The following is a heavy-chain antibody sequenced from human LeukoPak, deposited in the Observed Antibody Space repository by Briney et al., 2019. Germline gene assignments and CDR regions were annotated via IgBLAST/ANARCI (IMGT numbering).Heavy chain of an antibody. V-gene: IGHV1-18*01. CDR2: ISAYNGNT. Sequence: ASVKVSCKASGYTFTSYGISWVRQAPGQGLEWMGWISAYNGNTNYAQKPQGRVTMTTDTSTSTAYMELRSLRSDDTAVYYCASSCSSTSCYAEGLGYWGQGTLVTVSS. D-gene: IGHD2-2*01. CDR1: GYTFTSYG. J-gene: IGHJ4*02. CDR3: ASSCSSTSCYAEGLGY.